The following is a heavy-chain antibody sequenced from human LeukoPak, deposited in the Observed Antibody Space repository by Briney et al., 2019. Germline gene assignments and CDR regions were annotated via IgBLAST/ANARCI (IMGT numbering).Heavy chain of an antibody. D-gene: IGHD5-18*01. Sequence: PGASLSLSCVVAGSTFCNYGMKWFRQPPGEVLEWGSGIVGSGVTTYYAASVKGRVTISRDNSKNTPYLHMNGLRVEDTAIYFCARDERWIQFNYWGQGTLVTVSS. CDR3: ARDERWIQFNY. CDR1: GSTFCNYG. V-gene: IGHV3-23*01. J-gene: IGHJ4*02. CDR2: IVGSGVTT.